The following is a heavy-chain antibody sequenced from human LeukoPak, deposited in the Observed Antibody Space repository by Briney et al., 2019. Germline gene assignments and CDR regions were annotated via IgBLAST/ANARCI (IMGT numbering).Heavy chain of an antibody. CDR3: AKDGFNYYDSSGYTYFDY. J-gene: IGHJ4*02. Sequence: GGSLRLSCAASGFTFSSYGMHWVRQAPGKGLEWVAFIRYDGSNKYYADSVKGRFTISRDNSKNTLYLQMNSLRAEDTAVYYCAKDGFNYYDSSGYTYFDYWGQGTLVTVSS. CDR1: GFTFSSYG. D-gene: IGHD3-22*01. CDR2: IRYDGSNK. V-gene: IGHV3-30*02.